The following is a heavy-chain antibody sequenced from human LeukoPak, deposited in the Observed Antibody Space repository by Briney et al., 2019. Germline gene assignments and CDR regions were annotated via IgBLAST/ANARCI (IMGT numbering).Heavy chain of an antibody. Sequence: GGSLRLSCAASGFTFSSYGMHWVRQAPGKGLELVAFIRYDGSNKYYADSAKGRFTISRDNSKNTLYLQMNSLRAEDTAVYYCAKDWPDGLHDAFDIWGQGTMVTVSS. D-gene: IGHD5-24*01. V-gene: IGHV3-30*02. CDR3: AKDWPDGLHDAFDI. CDR2: IRYDGSNK. CDR1: GFTFSSYG. J-gene: IGHJ3*02.